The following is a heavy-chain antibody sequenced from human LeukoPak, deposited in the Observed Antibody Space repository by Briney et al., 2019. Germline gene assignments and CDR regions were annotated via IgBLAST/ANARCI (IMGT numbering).Heavy chain of an antibody. V-gene: IGHV3-21*01. CDR1: GFTFSSYS. J-gene: IGHJ4*02. CDR3: AREGIAVAGDFDY. Sequence: PGGSLRLSCAASGFTFSSYSINWVRQAPGKGLEWVSSISSSSSYIYYADSVKGRFTISRDNAKNSLYLQMNSLRAEDTAVYYCAREGIAVAGDFDYWGQGTPVTVSS. D-gene: IGHD6-19*01. CDR2: ISSSSSYI.